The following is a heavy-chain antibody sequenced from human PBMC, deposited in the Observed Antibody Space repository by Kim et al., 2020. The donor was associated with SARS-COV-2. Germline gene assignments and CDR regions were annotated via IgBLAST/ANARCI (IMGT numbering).Heavy chain of an antibody. CDR2: IYYSGST. D-gene: IGHD3-22*01. V-gene: IGHV4-59*01. CDR1: GDSISPYS. CDR3: ARDLLTTTYYYDSSDYP. Sequence: SETLSLTCTVSGDSISPYSLSWIRQPPGKGLEYIGYIYYSGSTNYNPSLKSRVTISVDTSKNQFSLKLSSVTAADTAVYYCARDLLTTTYYYDSSDYPWGQGTLVTVSS. J-gene: IGHJ5*02.